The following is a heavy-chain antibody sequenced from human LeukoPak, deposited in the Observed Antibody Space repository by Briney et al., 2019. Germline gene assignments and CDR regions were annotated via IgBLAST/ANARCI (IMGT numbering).Heavy chain of an antibody. Sequence: PSQTLSPTCAISGDSVSSNSAAWNWIGQSPSRGLEWLGRTYYRSKWYNDYAVSVKSRITINPDTSKNQFSLQLNSVTPEDTAVYYCARELVQAYDFWSGPARWFDPWGQGTLVTVSS. CDR1: GDSVSSNSAA. V-gene: IGHV6-1*01. J-gene: IGHJ5*02. D-gene: IGHD3-3*01. CDR2: TYYRSKWYN. CDR3: ARELVQAYDFWSGPARWFDP.